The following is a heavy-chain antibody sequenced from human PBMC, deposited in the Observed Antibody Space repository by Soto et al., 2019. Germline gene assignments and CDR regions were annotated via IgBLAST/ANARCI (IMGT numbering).Heavy chain of an antibody. D-gene: IGHD6-13*01. Sequence: QVQLVQSGAEVKKPGASVKVSCKASGYTFTGYYMHWVRQAPGQGREWMGWINPNSGGTNYAQKFQGWVTMPRDPSISPAYMELSRLRSDDTAVYYCAREGIAAAGTKAFDIWGQGTMVTVSS. V-gene: IGHV1-2*04. J-gene: IGHJ3*02. CDR3: AREGIAAAGTKAFDI. CDR1: GYTFTGYY. CDR2: INPNSGGT.